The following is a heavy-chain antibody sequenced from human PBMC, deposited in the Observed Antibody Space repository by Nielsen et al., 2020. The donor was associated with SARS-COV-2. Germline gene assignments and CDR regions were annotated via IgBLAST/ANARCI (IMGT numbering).Heavy chain of an antibody. V-gene: IGHV3-21*01. J-gene: IGHJ4*02. CDR2: ISSSSSYI. Sequence: GGSLRLSCAASGFTFSSYSMNWVRQAPGKGLEWVSSISSSSSYIYYADSVKGRFTISRDNAKNSLYLQMNSLRAEDTAVYYCARDHSFPCGGDCYSIGFDSWGQGTLVTVSS. CDR3: ARDHSFPCGGDCYSIGFDS. D-gene: IGHD2-21*02. CDR1: GFTFSSYS.